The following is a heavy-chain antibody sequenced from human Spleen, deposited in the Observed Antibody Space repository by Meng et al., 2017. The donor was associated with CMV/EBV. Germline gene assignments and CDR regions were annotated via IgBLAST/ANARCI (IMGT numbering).Heavy chain of an antibody. D-gene: IGHD5-24*01. V-gene: IGHV5-51*01. Sequence: GGSLRLSCKGSGYSFTTYWIGWVRQMPGKGLEWMGIIYPGDSDTKYSPSFQGEVTISADKSISTAYLQRSSLKASDTAMYYCARRGDGYIDGGLDVWGQGTTVIVSS. CDR3: ARRGDGYIDGGLDV. CDR2: IYPGDSDT. J-gene: IGHJ6*02. CDR1: GYSFTTYW.